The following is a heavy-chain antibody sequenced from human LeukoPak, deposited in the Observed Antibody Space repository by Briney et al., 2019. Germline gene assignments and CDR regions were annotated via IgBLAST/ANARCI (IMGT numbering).Heavy chain of an antibody. V-gene: IGHV3-21*01. CDR1: GFTFSSYS. D-gene: IGHD3-22*01. Sequence: GGSLRLSCAASGFTFSSYSMNWVRQAPGKGLEWVSSISSSSSYIYYADSVKGRFTISRDNAKNSLYLQMNSLRAEDTAVYYCARGVNYYDSSDVPGGWFDPWGQGTLVTVSS. J-gene: IGHJ5*02. CDR3: ARGVNYYDSSDVPGGWFDP. CDR2: ISSSSSYI.